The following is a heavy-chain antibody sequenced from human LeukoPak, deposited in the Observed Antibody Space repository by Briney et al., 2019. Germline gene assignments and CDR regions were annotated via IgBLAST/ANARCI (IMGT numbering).Heavy chain of an antibody. CDR2: INHGGST. CDR1: GGSFGGGSFSGYY. J-gene: IGHJ5*02. D-gene: IGHD7-27*01. Sequence: PSETLSLTCAVYGGSFGGGSFSGYYWTWIRLPPGKGLEWIGEINHGGSTNYNPSLKSRVTISVDTSKNQFSLKLSSVTAADTAVYYCARDGAALGIPNWFDPWGQGTLVTVSS. V-gene: IGHV4-34*01. CDR3: ARDGAALGIPNWFDP.